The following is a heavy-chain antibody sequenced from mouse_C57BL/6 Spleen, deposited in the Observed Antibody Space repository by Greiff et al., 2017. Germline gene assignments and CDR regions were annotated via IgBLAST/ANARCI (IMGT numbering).Heavy chain of an antibody. V-gene: IGHV7-1*01. CDR3: ARDAYYYGSSYWDFDG. CDR2: SRNKANDYTT. CDR1: GFTFSDFY. D-gene: IGHD1-1*01. Sequence: EVKVVESGGGLVQSGRSLRLSCATSGFTFSDFYMEWVRQAPGKGLEWIAASRNKANDYTTEYSASVKSRFIVSRDTSQSILYLQMNALRAEDTAIYYSARDAYYYGSSYWDFDGWGTGTTVTVSS. J-gene: IGHJ1*03.